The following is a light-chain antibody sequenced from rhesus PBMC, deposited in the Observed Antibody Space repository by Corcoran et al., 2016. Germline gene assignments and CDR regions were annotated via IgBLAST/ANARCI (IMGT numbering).Light chain of an antibody. CDR2: KAF. CDR3: QQYSRRPPYS. CDR1: QGISSW. V-gene: IGKV1-22*01. J-gene: IGKJ2*01. Sequence: DIQMTQSPSSLSASVGDTVTITCRASQGISSWLAWYQQKPGKAPKLLINKAFRLQSGVPSRFRGSGSGTDFTLTISSLQSEDFATYYCQQYSRRPPYSFGQGTKVEIK.